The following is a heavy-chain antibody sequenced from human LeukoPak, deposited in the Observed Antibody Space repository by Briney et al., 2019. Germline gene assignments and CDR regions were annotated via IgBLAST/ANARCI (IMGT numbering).Heavy chain of an antibody. D-gene: IGHD2-2*01. J-gene: IGHJ5*02. CDR1: GFTFSSYG. CDR3: AKSGGPGYCSSTSCSDNWFDP. V-gene: IGHV3-30*18. Sequence: GGSLRLSCAASGFTFSSYGMHWVRQAPGKGLEWVAVISYDGSNKYYADSVKGRFTISRDNSKNTLYLQMNSLRAEDTAVHYCAKSGGPGYCSSTSCSDNWFDPWGQGTLVTVSS. CDR2: ISYDGSNK.